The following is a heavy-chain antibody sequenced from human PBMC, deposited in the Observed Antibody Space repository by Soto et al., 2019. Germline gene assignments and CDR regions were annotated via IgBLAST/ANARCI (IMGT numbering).Heavy chain of an antibody. Sequence: GASGKVSWNAFGNTFKGYYMHWGRKAPGQGLEWMGWINPNSGGTNYAQRVQGRGTMTGDTSITTAYMELSSLRSDNTAVYFCASGYSSSGLGPWGQVTPVTVSS. V-gene: IGHV1-2*02. J-gene: IGHJ5*02. D-gene: IGHD6-6*01. CDR3: ASGYSSSGLGP. CDR2: INPNSGGT. CDR1: GNTFKGYY.